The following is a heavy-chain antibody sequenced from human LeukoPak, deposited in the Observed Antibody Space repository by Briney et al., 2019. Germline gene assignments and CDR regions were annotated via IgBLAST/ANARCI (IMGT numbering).Heavy chain of an antibody. CDR1: GFTFSSYA. CDR3: ARAFGTTVTTGIDY. Sequence: QTGGSLRLSCAASGFTFSSYAMGWVRQAPGKGLEWVSAISGSGVNTYYADSVKGRFTVSRDNSKNTLYLQMNSLRAEDTALYHCARAFGTTVTTGIDYWGQGTLVTVSS. V-gene: IGHV3-23*01. J-gene: IGHJ4*02. D-gene: IGHD4-17*01. CDR2: ISGSGVNT.